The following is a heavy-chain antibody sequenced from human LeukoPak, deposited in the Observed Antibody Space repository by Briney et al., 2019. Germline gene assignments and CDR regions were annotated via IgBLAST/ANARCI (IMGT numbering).Heavy chain of an antibody. CDR3: AKGKGKAATGNVVDY. V-gene: IGHV3-23*01. D-gene: IGHD6-13*01. CDR1: GFTFSSYA. Sequence: GGSLRLSCAASGFTFSSYAMSWVRQAPGKGLEWVSVISGNGSTTYYADSVKGRFTISRDNSKSTLFLQMNSLRAEDTAVYYCAKGKGKAATGNVVDYWGQGNLVTVSS. J-gene: IGHJ4*02. CDR2: ISGNGSTT.